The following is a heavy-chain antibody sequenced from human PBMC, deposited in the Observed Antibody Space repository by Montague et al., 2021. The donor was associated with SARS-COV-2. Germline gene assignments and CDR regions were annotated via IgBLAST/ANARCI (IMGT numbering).Heavy chain of an antibody. V-gene: IGHV3-49*04. CDR1: GFTFGDYA. D-gene: IGHD1-7*01. CDR3: TRKLRGEHGY. J-gene: IGHJ4*02. CDR2: IRSKAYGGTT. Sequence: SLRLSCAASGFTFGDYAMSWVRQAPGNGLEWVGFIRSKAYGGTTEYAASVKGRFTISRDDSKSIAYLQMNSLKTEDTAVYYCTRKLRGEHGYWGQGTLVTVSS.